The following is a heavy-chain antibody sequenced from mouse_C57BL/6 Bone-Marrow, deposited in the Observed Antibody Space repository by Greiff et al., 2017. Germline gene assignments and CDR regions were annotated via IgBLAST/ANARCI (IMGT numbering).Heavy chain of an antibody. Sequence: VKLVESGPGLVQPSQSLSITCTVSGFSLTSYGVHWVRQSPGKGLEWLGVIWSGGSTDYHAAFISRLSISKDNSRSQVFFKMNSLHADDTAIYYCARESLTFYFDYWGQGTTLTVSS. CDR2: IWSGGST. CDR3: ARESLTFYFDY. D-gene: IGHD4-1*01. V-gene: IGHV2-2*01. CDR1: GFSLTSYG. J-gene: IGHJ2*01.